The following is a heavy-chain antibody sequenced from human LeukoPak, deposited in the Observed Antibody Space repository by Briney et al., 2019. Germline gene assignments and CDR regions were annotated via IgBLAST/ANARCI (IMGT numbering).Heavy chain of an antibody. J-gene: IGHJ4*02. Sequence: GGSLSLSCAASGFTFSSYATSWVRQAPGKGRECVSAISGSGGSTYYADSVKGRFTISRDNSKNTLYLQMNSLRAEDTAVYYCAKVRGYSYGYFDYWGQGTLVTVSS. V-gene: IGHV3-23*01. CDR2: ISGSGGST. CDR3: AKVRGYSYGYFDY. CDR1: GFTFSSYA. D-gene: IGHD5-18*01.